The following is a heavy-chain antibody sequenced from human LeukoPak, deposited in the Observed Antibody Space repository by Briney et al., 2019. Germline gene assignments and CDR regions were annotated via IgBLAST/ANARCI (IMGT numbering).Heavy chain of an antibody. J-gene: IGHJ4*02. Sequence: SGGSLRLSCAASGFTFSSYGMHWVRQAPGKGLEWVGIIWYDGSNKYYADSVKGRFTISRDNSKNTLYLQMNSLRAEDTAVYYCARDEGGSYSNLDYWGQGILVTVSS. CDR3: ARDEGGSYSNLDY. CDR2: IWYDGSNK. D-gene: IGHD1-26*01. CDR1: GFTFSSYG. V-gene: IGHV3-33*01.